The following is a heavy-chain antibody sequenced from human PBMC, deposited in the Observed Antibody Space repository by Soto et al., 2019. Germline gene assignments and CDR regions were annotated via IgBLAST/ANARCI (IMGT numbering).Heavy chain of an antibody. CDR3: ARAVGPFDY. D-gene: IGHD1-26*01. V-gene: IGHV3-33*01. CDR1: GFTFSTYG. J-gene: IGHJ4*02. CDR2: IWYDGSHK. Sequence: QVQLVESGGGVVQPGRSLRLSCAASGFTFSTYGMHWVRQAPGMGLEWVAVIWYDGSHKDYADSMKGRFTISRDNSKNTLYLQMNSLRVEDTAVYYCARAVGPFDYWGQGTLVTVSS.